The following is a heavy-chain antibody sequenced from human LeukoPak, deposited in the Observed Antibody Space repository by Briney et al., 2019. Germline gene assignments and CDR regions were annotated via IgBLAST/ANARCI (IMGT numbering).Heavy chain of an antibody. CDR3: AKNPTSDVDY. D-gene: IGHD2-2*01. Sequence: GGSLRLSCAASGFTFSSYAMNWVRQAPGKGLEWVSAISGSGSSTYSADSVKGRFTISRDNSKNTLYLQMNNLRAEDTAVYYCAKNPTSDVDYWGQGTLVTVSS. V-gene: IGHV3-23*01. J-gene: IGHJ4*02. CDR2: ISGSGSST. CDR1: GFTFSSYA.